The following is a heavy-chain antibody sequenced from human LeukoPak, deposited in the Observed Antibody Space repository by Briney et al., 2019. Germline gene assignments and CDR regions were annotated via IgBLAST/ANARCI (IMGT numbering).Heavy chain of an antibody. D-gene: IGHD3-3*01. CDR2: FIPIFGTA. CDR3: ASPSTYYDFWSGNHYYMDV. Sequence: SVKVSCKASGGTFSSYAISWVRQAPGQGLEWMGGFIPIFGTANYAQKFQGRVTITTDESTSTAYMEMSSLRSEDTAVYYCASPSTYYDFWSGNHYYMDVWGKGTTVTVSS. V-gene: IGHV1-69*05. CDR1: GGTFSSYA. J-gene: IGHJ6*03.